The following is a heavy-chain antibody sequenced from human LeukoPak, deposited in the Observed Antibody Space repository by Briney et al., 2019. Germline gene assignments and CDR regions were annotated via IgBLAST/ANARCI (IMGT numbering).Heavy chain of an antibody. V-gene: IGHV1-69*13. J-gene: IGHJ4*02. CDR2: ITPISGTA. Sequence: ASVKVSCKTSGGTFKNYAISWVRLAPGQGLEWMGGITPISGTANYAQKFQGRVTITADESTSTVYMEVSSLRSEDTAVYYYARDGARTEMVPWLFYWGRGTLVIVSS. CDR3: ARDGARTEMVPWLFY. CDR1: GGTFKNYA. D-gene: IGHD3-10*01.